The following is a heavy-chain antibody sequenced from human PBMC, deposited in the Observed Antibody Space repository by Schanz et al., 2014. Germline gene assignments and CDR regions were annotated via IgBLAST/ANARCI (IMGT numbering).Heavy chain of an antibody. CDR2: IKQHGNEK. Sequence: EVQLLESGGGLVQPGGSLRLSCAASGFTFSDHYMDWVRQAPGKGLEWVANIKQHGNEKYYVDSVKGRFTISRDNAKISLYLQMNSLRVEDTAVYYCARDTSYGMDVWGQGTTVTVSS. CDR1: GFTFSDHY. V-gene: IGHV3-7*04. J-gene: IGHJ6*02. CDR3: ARDTSYGMDV.